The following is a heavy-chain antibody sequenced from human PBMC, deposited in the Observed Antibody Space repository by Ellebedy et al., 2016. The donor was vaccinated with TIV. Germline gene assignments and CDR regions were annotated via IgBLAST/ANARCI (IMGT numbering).Heavy chain of an antibody. V-gene: IGHV4-59*01. CDR2: IYYSGST. CDR1: GGSISSYY. CDR3: ARDGGVVATRGGYYYYGMDV. Sequence: MPSETLSLTCTVSGGSISSYYWSWIRQPPGKGLEWIGYIYYSGSTNYNPSLKSRVTISVDTSKNQFSLKLSSVTAADTAVYYCARDGGVVATRGGYYYYGMDVWGQGTTVTVSS. J-gene: IGHJ6*02. D-gene: IGHD5-12*01.